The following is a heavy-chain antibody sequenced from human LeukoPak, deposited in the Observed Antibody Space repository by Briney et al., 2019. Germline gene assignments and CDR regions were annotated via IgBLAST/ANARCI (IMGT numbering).Heavy chain of an antibody. CDR3: ASLTTVTPYYFDY. D-gene: IGHD4-17*01. CDR2: VDPEDGET. CDR1: GYTFTDYY. V-gene: IGHV1-69-2*01. Sequence: ASVKVSCKVSGYTFTDYYMHWVQQAPAKGLEWMGLVDPEDGETIYAEKFQGRVPITTDTSTDTAYMELSSLRSEDTAVYYCASLTTVTPYYFDYWGQGTLVSVSS. J-gene: IGHJ4*02.